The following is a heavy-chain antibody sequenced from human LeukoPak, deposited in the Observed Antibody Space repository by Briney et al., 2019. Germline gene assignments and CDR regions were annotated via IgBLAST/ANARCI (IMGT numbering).Heavy chain of an antibody. V-gene: IGHV3-23*01. J-gene: IGHJ4*02. D-gene: IGHD5-12*01. CDR3: AKAQYGGYGDY. CDR2: ISGSGGST. Sequence: GGSLRLSCAASGSTFSSYAMSGVRQAPGKGLEWVSAISGSGGSTYYADSVKGRFTISRDNSKNTLYLQMNSLRAEDTAVYYCAKAQYGGYGDYWGQGTLVTVSS. CDR1: GSTFSSYA.